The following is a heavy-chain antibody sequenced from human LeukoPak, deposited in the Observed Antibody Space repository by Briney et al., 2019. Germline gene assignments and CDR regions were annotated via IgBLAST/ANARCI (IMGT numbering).Heavy chain of an antibody. V-gene: IGHV3-21*01. Sequence: GGSLRLSCAASGFTFSSYSMNWVRQAPGKGLEWVSSISSSSSYIYYADSVKGRFTISRDNAKNSLYLQMNSLRAEDTAVYYCARDGYYYDSSGYYYSYYFDYWGQGTLVTVSS. CDR1: GFTFSSYS. D-gene: IGHD3-22*01. CDR3: ARDGYYYDSSGYYYSYYFDY. J-gene: IGHJ4*02. CDR2: ISSSSSYI.